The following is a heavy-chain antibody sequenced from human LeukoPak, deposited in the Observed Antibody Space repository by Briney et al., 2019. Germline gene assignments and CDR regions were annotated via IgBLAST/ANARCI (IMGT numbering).Heavy chain of an antibody. CDR3: AAKKGPLWFGELGYYYYMDV. CDR1: DDSITMYY. V-gene: IGHV4-59*03. CDR2: IYYSGSN. D-gene: IGHD3-10*01. J-gene: IGHJ6*03. Sequence: PSETLSLTCTVSDDSITMYYWSWIRQPPGKGLEWIGYIYYSGSNNYNPSLKNRVTISVDTSKNEVSLKLSSVTAADTAVYYCAAKKGPLWFGELGYYYYMDVWGKGTTVIVSS.